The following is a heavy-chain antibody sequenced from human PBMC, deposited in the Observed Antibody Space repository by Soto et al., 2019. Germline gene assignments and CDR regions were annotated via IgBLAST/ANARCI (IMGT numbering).Heavy chain of an antibody. J-gene: IGHJ1*01. V-gene: IGHV3-23*01. Sequence: EVQLLESGGDLVQFGGSLRLSCAASGFTFSSYAMTWVRQAPGEGLEWVSTISGSDGSTYYAGSVKGRFTISRDNSKNTLYLQMNRLRVEDTAVYYCAKDRGGFSGFDLGYWGQGTLVTVSS. D-gene: IGHD5-12*01. CDR1: GFTFSSYA. CDR3: AKDRGGFSGFDLGY. CDR2: ISGSDGST.